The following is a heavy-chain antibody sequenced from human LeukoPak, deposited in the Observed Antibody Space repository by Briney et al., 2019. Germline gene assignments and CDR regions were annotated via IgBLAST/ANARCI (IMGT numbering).Heavy chain of an antibody. Sequence: PSETLSLTCTVSGGSISSGGYYWSWIRQPPGKGLEWIGYIYHSGSTYYNPSLKSRVAISVDRSKNQFSLKLSSVTAADTAVYYCARDGIVVPAASYYYYYMDVWGKGTTVTVSS. CDR2: IYHSGST. D-gene: IGHD2-2*01. V-gene: IGHV4-30-2*01. CDR1: GGSISSGGYY. CDR3: ARDGIVVPAASYYYYYMDV. J-gene: IGHJ6*03.